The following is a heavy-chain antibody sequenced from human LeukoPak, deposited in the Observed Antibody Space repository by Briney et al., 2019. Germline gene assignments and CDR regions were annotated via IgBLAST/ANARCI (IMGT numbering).Heavy chain of an antibody. J-gene: IGHJ4*02. Sequence: GGSLRLSCAASGFTFSSYAMHWVRQAPGKGLEWVAFIQYDGSNKYYADSVKGRFTISRDNSKNTLYLQMNSLRAEDTAVYYCAKGSLAWSGTFDYWGQGTLVTVSS. CDR2: IQYDGSNK. CDR1: GFTFSSYA. CDR3: AKGSLAWSGTFDY. V-gene: IGHV3-30*02. D-gene: IGHD3-3*01.